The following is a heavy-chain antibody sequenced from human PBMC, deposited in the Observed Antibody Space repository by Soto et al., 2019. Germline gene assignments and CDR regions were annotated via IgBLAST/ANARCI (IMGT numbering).Heavy chain of an antibody. CDR3: ASASLSRRWWFDH. CDR2: IYYSGST. V-gene: IGHV4-59*01. D-gene: IGHD2-2*01. Sequence: SETLSLTCTVSGGSISSYYWSWIRHPPGKGLEWIGDIYYSGSTNYNPSLKSRVTISVDTSKNQFSLKLSSVTAADTAVYYCASASLSRRWWFDHWGPGTLVTVSS. J-gene: IGHJ5*02. CDR1: GGSISSYY.